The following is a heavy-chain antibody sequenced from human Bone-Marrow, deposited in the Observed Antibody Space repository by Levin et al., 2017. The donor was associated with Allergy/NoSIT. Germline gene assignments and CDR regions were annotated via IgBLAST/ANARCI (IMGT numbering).Heavy chain of an antibody. V-gene: IGHV4-59*08. D-gene: IGHD3-9*01. Sequence: SETLSLTCTVSGDSISRNYWSWIRQPPGKGLEWIGYIYYTGSTTYNPSLNSRVTISVDTSRNQFSLRLTPVTGADTAVYYCARQGHGDYDLSTGYYNGWYFDLWGRGTLVTVSS. CDR3: ARQGHGDYDLSTGYYNGWYFDL. CDR2: IYYTGST. J-gene: IGHJ2*01. CDR1: GDSISRNY.